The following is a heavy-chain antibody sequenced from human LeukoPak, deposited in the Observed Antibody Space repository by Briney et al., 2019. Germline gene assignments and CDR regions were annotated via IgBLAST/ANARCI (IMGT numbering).Heavy chain of an antibody. Sequence: GASVKVSCKASGGTFSSHAISWVRQAPGQGLEWMGGIIPIFGTANYAQKFQGRVTITADESTSTAYMELSSLRSEDTAVYYCARDGSGSYSSVSYYYYMDVWGKGTTVTISS. CDR3: ARDGSGSYSSVSYYYYMDV. J-gene: IGHJ6*03. D-gene: IGHD3-10*01. CDR1: GGTFSSHA. CDR2: IIPIFGTA. V-gene: IGHV1-69*13.